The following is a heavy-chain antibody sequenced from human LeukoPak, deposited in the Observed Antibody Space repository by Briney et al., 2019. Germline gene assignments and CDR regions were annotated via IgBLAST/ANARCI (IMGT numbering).Heavy chain of an antibody. V-gene: IGHV1-69*13. D-gene: IGHD2-2*01. CDR2: IIPIFGTA. CDR1: GGTFSSYA. Sequence: SVKVSCKASGGTFSSYAISWVRQAPGHGLEWMGGIIPIFGTANYAQKLQGRVTITADESTSTAYMELSSLRSEDTAVYYCARSVGERAVVVPAAITHWGQGTLVTVSS. J-gene: IGHJ4*02. CDR3: ARSVGERAVVVPAAITH.